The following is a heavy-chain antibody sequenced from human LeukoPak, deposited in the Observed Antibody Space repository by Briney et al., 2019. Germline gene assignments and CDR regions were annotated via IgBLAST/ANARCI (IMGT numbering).Heavy chain of an antibody. CDR3: ASLPIAVAGAKEKDYYYYGMDV. D-gene: IGHD6-19*01. Sequence: SETLSLTCAVYGGSFSGYYWSWIRQPPGKGLEWIGEINHSGSTNYNPSLKSRVTISVDTSKNQFSLKLSSVTAADTAVYYCASLPIAVAGAKEKDYYYYGMDVWGQGTTVTVSS. CDR2: INHSGST. V-gene: IGHV4-34*01. CDR1: GGSFSGYY. J-gene: IGHJ6*02.